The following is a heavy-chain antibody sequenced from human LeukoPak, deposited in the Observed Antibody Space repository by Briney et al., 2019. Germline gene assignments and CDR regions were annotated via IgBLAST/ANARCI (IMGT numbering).Heavy chain of an antibody. CDR3: ARTAVAGPNWFDP. CDR2: IIPIFGTA. CDR1: GGTFSSYA. J-gene: IGHJ5*02. D-gene: IGHD6-19*01. Sequence: SVKVSCKASGGTFSSYAISWVRQAPGQGLEWMGGIIPIFGTANYAQKFQGRVTMTRDASISTAYMGLRSLRSDDTAVYYCARTAVAGPNWFDPWGQGTLVTVSS. V-gene: IGHV1-69*05.